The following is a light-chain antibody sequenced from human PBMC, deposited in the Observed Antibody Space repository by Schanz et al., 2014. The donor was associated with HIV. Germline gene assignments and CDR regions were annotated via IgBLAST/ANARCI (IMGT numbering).Light chain of an antibody. J-gene: IGKJ5*01. Sequence: DIQMTQSPSSVSASVGDRVIITCRASQDIGNWLAWYQQKPGKAPNLLIYAASTLQSGVSSRFSGSGYGTHFSLTISSLQPDDFATYYCQQAHTFPMTFGQGTRLDSK. CDR3: QQAHTFPMT. V-gene: IGKV1-12*01. CDR2: AAS. CDR1: QDIGNW.